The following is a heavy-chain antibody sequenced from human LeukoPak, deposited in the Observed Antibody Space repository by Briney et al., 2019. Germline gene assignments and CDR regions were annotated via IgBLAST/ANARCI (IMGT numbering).Heavy chain of an antibody. D-gene: IGHD6-13*01. CDR3: ARHLALVEQQPAVDY. J-gene: IGHJ4*02. V-gene: IGHV4-39*01. CDR1: GGSISSSSYY. CDR2: IYYSGST. Sequence: SETLSLTRTVSGGSISSSSYYWGWIRQPPGKGLEWIGSIYYSGSTYYNPSLKSRVTISVDTSKNQFSLKLSSVTAADTAVYYCARHLALVEQQPAVDYWGQGTLVTASS.